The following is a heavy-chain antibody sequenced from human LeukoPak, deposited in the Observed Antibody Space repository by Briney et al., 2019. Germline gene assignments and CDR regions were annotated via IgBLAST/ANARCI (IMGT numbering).Heavy chain of an antibody. Sequence: GGSLRLSCAASGFTFSSYGMHWVRQAPGKGLEWVAVIWYDGSIKYYAGSVKGRFTISRDNPKNTLYLQMNSLRAEDTAVYYCARVGSGSYFLDGFDIWGQGTMVTVSS. CDR1: GFTFSSYG. CDR3: ARVGSGSYFLDGFDI. V-gene: IGHV3-33*01. D-gene: IGHD1-26*01. J-gene: IGHJ3*02. CDR2: IWYDGSIK.